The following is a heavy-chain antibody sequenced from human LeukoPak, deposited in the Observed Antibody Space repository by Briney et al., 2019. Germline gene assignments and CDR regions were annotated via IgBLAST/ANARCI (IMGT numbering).Heavy chain of an antibody. J-gene: IGHJ6*02. D-gene: IGHD1-26*01. Sequence: SETLSLTCTVSGGPISDFYWSWIRQSPEKGLEWIGNIFYSGNTNYNPSLRSRVTISVDTSKKQFSLRLTSVTAADTAVYYCARLRSGSTPPPPYYYYGLDVWGQGTTVTVSS. CDR1: GGPISDFY. V-gene: IGHV4-59*01. CDR2: IFYSGNT. CDR3: ARLRSGSTPPPPYYYYGLDV.